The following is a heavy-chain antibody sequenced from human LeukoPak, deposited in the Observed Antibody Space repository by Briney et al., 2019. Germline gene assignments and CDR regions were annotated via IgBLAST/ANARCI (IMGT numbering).Heavy chain of an antibody. CDR3: AKFRFQRWFGDRFLFDP. D-gene: IGHD3-10*01. CDR2: ISGSGGST. Sequence: QPGGSLRLSCAASGFTFSSYGMSWVRQAPGKGLEWVSAISGSGGSTYYADSVKGRFTISRDNSKNTLYLQMNSLRAEDTAVYYCAKFRFQRWFGDRFLFDPWGQGTLVTVSS. CDR1: GFTFSSYG. V-gene: IGHV3-23*01. J-gene: IGHJ5*02.